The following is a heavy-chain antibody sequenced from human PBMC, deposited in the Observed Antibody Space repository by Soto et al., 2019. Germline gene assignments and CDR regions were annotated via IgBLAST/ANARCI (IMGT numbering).Heavy chain of an antibody. CDR2: IRTKTYGGTT. D-gene: IGHD3-10*01. V-gene: IGHV3-49*04. CDR1: GFTFGDYA. Sequence: EVQLVESGGGLEQPGRSLRLSCTTSGFTFGDYAINWVRQAPGKGLEWVGFIRTKTYGGTTEYAASVKGRFSISRDDSNSVAYLQMNGLRTEDTAVYFCSKARHNTGSGIYYPLDYWGQGTLVTVSS. J-gene: IGHJ4*02. CDR3: SKARHNTGSGIYYPLDY.